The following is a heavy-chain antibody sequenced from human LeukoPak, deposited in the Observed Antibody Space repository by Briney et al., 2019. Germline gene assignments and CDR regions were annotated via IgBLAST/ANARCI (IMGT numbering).Heavy chain of an antibody. J-gene: IGHJ6*03. D-gene: IGHD3-3*01. CDR3: AKPLWSGNYYYYMDV. V-gene: IGHV3-23*01. CDR1: GFTFSSYA. Sequence: AGGSLRLSCAASGFTFSSYAMSWVRQAPGKGLEWVSAISGSGGSTYYADSVKGRFTISRDNSKNTLYLQMNSLRAEDTAVYYCAKPLWSGNYYYYMDVWGKGTTVTVSS. CDR2: ISGSGGST.